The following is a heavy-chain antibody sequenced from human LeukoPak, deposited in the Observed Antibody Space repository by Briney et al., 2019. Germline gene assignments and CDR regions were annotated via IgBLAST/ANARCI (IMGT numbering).Heavy chain of an antibody. J-gene: IGHJ6*02. CDR3: ARVISSTRIYYYYYGMDV. V-gene: IGHV1-8*01. CDR1: GYTFTSYD. D-gene: IGHD2-2*01. Sequence: GASVKVSCKASGYTFTSYDINWVRQATGQGLEWMGWMNSNSGNTGYAQKFQGRVTMTRNTSISTAYMELSSLRSEDTAVYYCARVISSTRIYYYYYGMDVWGQGTTVTVSS. CDR2: MNSNSGNT.